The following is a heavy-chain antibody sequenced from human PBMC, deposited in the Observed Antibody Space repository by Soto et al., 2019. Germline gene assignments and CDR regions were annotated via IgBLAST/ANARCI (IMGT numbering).Heavy chain of an antibody. J-gene: IGHJ6*02. CDR3: AKGVWSAPMAV. V-gene: IGHV3-30*18. CDR1: GFTFSSYG. D-gene: IGHD3-3*01. CDR2: ISYDGSNK. Sequence: GGSLRLSCAASGFTFSSYGMHWVRQAPGKGLEWVAVISYDGSNKYYADSVKGRFTISRDNSKNTLYLQMNSLRAEDTAVYYCAKGVWSAPMAVWGQGTPAPVPS.